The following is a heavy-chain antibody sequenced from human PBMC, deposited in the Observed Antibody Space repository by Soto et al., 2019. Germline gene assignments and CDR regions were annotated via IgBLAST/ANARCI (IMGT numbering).Heavy chain of an antibody. J-gene: IGHJ4*02. CDR2: ISGSGGST. CDR3: YCSGGSCYLDY. Sequence: EVQLLESGGGLVQPGGSLRLSCAASGFTFSSYAMSWVRQTPGKGLEWVSAISGSGGSTYYADSVKGRFTISRDNSKNTLYLQMNSLRAEDTAVYYCYCSGGSCYLDYWGQGTLVTVSA. CDR1: GFTFSSYA. V-gene: IGHV3-23*01. D-gene: IGHD2-15*01.